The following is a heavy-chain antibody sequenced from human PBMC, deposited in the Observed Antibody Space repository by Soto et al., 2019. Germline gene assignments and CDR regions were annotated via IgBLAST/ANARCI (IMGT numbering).Heavy chain of an antibody. Sequence: GGSLRLSWEASGFTFSDYYISWIRQAPGKGLEWISYSSNSGTFSRYADSVKGRFSISRDNTKNLLYLQMNSLRAEDTAVYYCARSGDNYNRLDYWGQGTPVTVSS. D-gene: IGHD1-1*01. CDR2: SSNSGTFS. CDR1: GFTFSDYY. J-gene: IGHJ4*02. V-gene: IGHV3-11*06. CDR3: ARSGDNYNRLDY.